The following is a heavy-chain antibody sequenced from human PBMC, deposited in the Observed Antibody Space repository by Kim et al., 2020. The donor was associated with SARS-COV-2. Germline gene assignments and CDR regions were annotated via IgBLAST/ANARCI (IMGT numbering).Heavy chain of an antibody. V-gene: IGHV4-34*01. CDR1: GGSFSGYY. CDR2: INHSGST. CDR3: ARYSGSGSRGYNWFDP. D-gene: IGHD3-10*01. Sequence: SETLSLTCAVYGGSFSGYYWSWIRQPPGKGLEWIGEINHSGSTNYNPSLKSRVTISVDTSKNQFSLKLSSVTAADTAVYYCARYSGSGSRGYNWFDPWGQGTLVTVSS. J-gene: IGHJ5*02.